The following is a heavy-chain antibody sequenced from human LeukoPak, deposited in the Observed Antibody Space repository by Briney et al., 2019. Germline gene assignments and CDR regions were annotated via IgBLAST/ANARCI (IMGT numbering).Heavy chain of an antibody. V-gene: IGHV3-23*01. J-gene: IGHJ4*02. CDR2: ISGSGGST. Sequence: GGSLRLSCAASGFTFSSYGMHWVRQAPGKGLEWVSAISGSGGSTYYADSVKGRFTISRDNSKNTLYLQMNSLRAEDTAVYYCAKDRPKIVVVPAAISRLDYWGQGTLVTVSS. CDR3: AKDRPKIVVVPAAISRLDY. CDR1: GFTFSSYG. D-gene: IGHD2-2*01.